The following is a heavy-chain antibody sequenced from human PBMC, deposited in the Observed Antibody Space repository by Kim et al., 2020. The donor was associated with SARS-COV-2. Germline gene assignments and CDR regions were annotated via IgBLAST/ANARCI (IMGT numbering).Heavy chain of an antibody. Sequence: GAINYNHSLKSRVTISVDTSKNQYSLKLTSVTPADTALYYCARLPQALDYWGQGALVTVAS. V-gene: IGHV4-4*09. J-gene: IGHJ4*02. CDR3: ARLPQALDY. CDR2: GAI.